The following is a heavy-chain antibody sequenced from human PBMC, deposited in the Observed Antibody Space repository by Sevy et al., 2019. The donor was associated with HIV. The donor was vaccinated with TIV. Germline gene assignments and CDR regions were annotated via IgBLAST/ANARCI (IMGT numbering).Heavy chain of an antibody. CDR3: AKESGYCSSTSCLPPFDY. CDR1: GFTFSSYA. J-gene: IGHJ4*02. D-gene: IGHD2-2*03. V-gene: IGHV3-23*01. Sequence: GGSLRLSCAASGFTFSSYAMSWVRQAPGEGLEWVSPSTYYADSVKGRFTISRDNSKNTLYLQMNSLRAEDTAISFCAKESGYCSSTSCLPPFDYWGQGTLVTVSS. CDR2: ST.